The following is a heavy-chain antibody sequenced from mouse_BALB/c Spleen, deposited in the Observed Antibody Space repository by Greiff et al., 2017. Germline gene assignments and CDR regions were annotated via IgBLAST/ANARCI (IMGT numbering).Heavy chain of an antibody. CDR2: IWGDGST. V-gene: IGHV2-6-7*01. Sequence: QVQLKESGPGLVAPSQSLSITCTVSGFSLTGYGVNWVRQPPGKGLEWLGMIWGDGSTDYNSALKSRLSISKDNSKSQVFLKMNSLQTDDTARYYCAREGASTMISPPYAMDYWGQGTSVTVSS. J-gene: IGHJ4*01. CDR1: GFSLTGYG. CDR3: AREGASTMISPPYAMDY. D-gene: IGHD2-4*01.